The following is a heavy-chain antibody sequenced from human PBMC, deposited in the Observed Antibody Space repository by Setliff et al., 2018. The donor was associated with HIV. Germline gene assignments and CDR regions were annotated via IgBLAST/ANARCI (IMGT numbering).Heavy chain of an antibody. CDR3: ARGGFKWSGSYADY. CDR2: IKHSGST. D-gene: IGHD1-26*01. V-gene: IGHV4-34*01. CDR1: GGSFSDYY. J-gene: IGHJ4*02. Sequence: PSETLSLTCAVHGGSFSDYYWTWIRQPPGKGLEWSGEIKHSGSTNYNPSLKSRVTISVDTAKNQFSLNLTSVTAADTAVYYCARGGFKWSGSYADYWGQGTLVTVAS.